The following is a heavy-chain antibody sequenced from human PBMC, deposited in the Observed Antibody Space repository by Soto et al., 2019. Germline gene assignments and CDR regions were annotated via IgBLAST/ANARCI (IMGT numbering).Heavy chain of an antibody. Sequence: QVQLVESGGGVVQPGRSLRLSCAASGFTFSSYGMHWVRQAPGKGLEWVAVISYGGRNKYYADSVKGRFPISRDKSKNTVYLQMNNLRAEDTAVYYCAKDNCISTSCYRLYNWFDPWGQGTLVTVSS. CDR1: GFTFSSYG. V-gene: IGHV3-30*18. CDR3: AKDNCISTSCYRLYNWFDP. CDR2: ISYGGRNK. D-gene: IGHD2-2*01. J-gene: IGHJ5*02.